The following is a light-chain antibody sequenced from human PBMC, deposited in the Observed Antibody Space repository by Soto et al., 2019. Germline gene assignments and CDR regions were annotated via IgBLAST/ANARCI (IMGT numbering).Light chain of an antibody. V-gene: IGKV2-29*01. CDR3: QQYYNSPRT. J-gene: IGKJ1*01. Sequence: DIVMTQTPLSLSVTPGQPASISCKSSQSLLHSDGKTYLYWYLQKPGQSPRLLIYWASTRESGVPDRFSGSGSGTDFTLTINSLQVEDVAVYYCQQYYNSPRTFGQGTKVDIK. CDR2: WAS. CDR1: QSLLHSDGKTY.